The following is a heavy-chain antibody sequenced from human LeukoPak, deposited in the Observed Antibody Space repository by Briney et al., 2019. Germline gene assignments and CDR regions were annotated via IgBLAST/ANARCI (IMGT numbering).Heavy chain of an antibody. J-gene: IGHJ4*02. CDR3: ASSSSGGWYYFDY. Sequence: PGGSLRLSCAASGFTSSTYWMNWVRQVPGKGLEWVASIKQDGSQKYYVDSVKGRFTISRDNAKNSLYLQMNSLRAEDTAVYHCASSSSGGWYYFDYWGQGTLVTVSS. CDR1: GFTSSTYW. V-gene: IGHV3-7*01. CDR2: IKQDGSQK. D-gene: IGHD2-15*01.